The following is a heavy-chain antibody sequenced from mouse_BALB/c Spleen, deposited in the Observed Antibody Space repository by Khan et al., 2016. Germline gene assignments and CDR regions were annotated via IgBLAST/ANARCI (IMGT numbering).Heavy chain of an antibody. D-gene: IGHD1-1*01. CDR1: GYTFTDYS. Sequence: QIQLVQSGPELKKPGETVKISCKASGYTFTDYSMHWVKQAPGKGLKWMGWINTETGEPTYADDFKGRFAFSLETSASTAYLQINNLKNEDTATYFCARYYGSSYWYLDVWGAGTTVTGSS. CDR3: ARYYGSSYWYLDV. V-gene: IGHV9-2-1*01. CDR2: INTETGEP. J-gene: IGHJ1*01.